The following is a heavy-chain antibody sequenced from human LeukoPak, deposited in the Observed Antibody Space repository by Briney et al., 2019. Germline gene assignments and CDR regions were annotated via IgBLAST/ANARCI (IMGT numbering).Heavy chain of an antibody. CDR1: GFTFSSYS. Sequence: GGSLRLSWAASGFTFSSYSMNWVRQAPGKGLEWVSSISSSSSYIYYADSVKGRFTISRDNAKNSLYLQMNSLRAEDTAVYYCARGVHGDYSSDYWGQGTLVTVSS. D-gene: IGHD4-17*01. CDR3: ARGVHGDYSSDY. CDR2: ISSSSSYI. J-gene: IGHJ4*02. V-gene: IGHV3-21*01.